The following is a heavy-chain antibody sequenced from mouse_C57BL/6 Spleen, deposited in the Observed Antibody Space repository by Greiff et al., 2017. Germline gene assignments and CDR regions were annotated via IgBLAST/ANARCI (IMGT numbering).Heavy chain of an antibody. Sequence: EVKLQESGPELVKPGASVKISCKASGYSFTDYNMNWVKQSTGKSLEWIGVINPNYGTTSYNQKFKGKATLTVDQSSSTAYMQLNSLTSEDSAVYYCARAVYGYDEKYFDYWGQGTTLTVSS. CDR1: GYSFTDYN. CDR3: ARAVYGYDEKYFDY. J-gene: IGHJ2*01. D-gene: IGHD2-2*01. V-gene: IGHV1-39*01. CDR2: INPNYGTT.